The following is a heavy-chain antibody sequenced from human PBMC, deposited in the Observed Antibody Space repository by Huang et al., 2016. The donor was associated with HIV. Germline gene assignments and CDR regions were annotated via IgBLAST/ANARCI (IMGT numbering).Heavy chain of an antibody. Sequence: VQLVQSGAEVKKPGESLKISCKGSGYSFSSYWIAWVRQMPGKGLEWSGIIFPDDSDTTYSPSFEGQVTISADKSSGTAYLQWSSLKASDTAMYYCARRFSSSSGYFDYWGQGSLVTVSS. CDR3: ARRFSSSSGYFDY. D-gene: IGHD6-6*01. J-gene: IGHJ4*02. CDR1: GYSFSSYW. V-gene: IGHV5-51*01. CDR2: IFPDDSDT.